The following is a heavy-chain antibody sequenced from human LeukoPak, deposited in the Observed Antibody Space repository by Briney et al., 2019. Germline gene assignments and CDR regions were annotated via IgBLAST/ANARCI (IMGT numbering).Heavy chain of an antibody. CDR1: GYTFTGYA. J-gene: IGHJ4*02. V-gene: IGHV1-3*01. Sequence: GASVKVSYKASGYTFTGYAMHWVRQAPGQRLEWMGWINAGNGNTKYSQKFQGRVTITRDTAESTAYMELSSLRSEDTAVYYCARATTYGPDLYYFDYWGQGTLVTVSS. CDR3: ARATTYGPDLYYFDY. D-gene: IGHD4-17*01. CDR2: INAGNGNT.